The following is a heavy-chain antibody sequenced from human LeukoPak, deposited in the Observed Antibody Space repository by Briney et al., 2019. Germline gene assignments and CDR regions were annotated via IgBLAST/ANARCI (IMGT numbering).Heavy chain of an antibody. V-gene: IGHV3-64D*09. J-gene: IGHJ4*02. CDR2: ISNDGSRS. Sequence: PGGSLRLSCSASGFTFSAYAMYWVRQAPGKGLEYVSGISNDGSRSFYADSVKGRFTISRDNSKNTLYPQMSSLRAEDTALYYCVKITSVTGGDCWGQGTRLTVSS. D-gene: IGHD1-1*01. CDR1: GFTFSAYA. CDR3: VKITSVTGGDC.